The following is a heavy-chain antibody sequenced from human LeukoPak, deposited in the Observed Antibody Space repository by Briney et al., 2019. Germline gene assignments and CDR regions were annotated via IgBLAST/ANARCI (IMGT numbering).Heavy chain of an antibody. CDR3: ARGSGYSGHDTDAFDI. Sequence: GGSLRLSCAASGFTFSIYAMSWVRQAPGKGLEWVSAISSSSSTIYYADSVKGRFTISRDNAKNSLYLQMNSLRAEDTAVYYCARGSGYSGHDTDAFDIWGQGTMVTVSS. CDR1: GFTFSIYA. V-gene: IGHV3-48*04. CDR2: ISSSSSTI. J-gene: IGHJ3*02. D-gene: IGHD5-12*01.